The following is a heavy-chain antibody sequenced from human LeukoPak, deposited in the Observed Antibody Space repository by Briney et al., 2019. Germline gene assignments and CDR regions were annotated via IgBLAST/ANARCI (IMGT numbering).Heavy chain of an antibody. D-gene: IGHD3-10*01. CDR3: AKQLDSGNFYPTGDDY. Sequence: PGGSLRLSCAASGFTLSSYATSWVRQAPGKGLEWVSAISASGADTYYADSVKGRFTISRDTSKNTVYIQMNSLRDEDTAVYYCAKQLDSGNFYPTGDDYWGQGTLVTVSS. CDR1: GFTLSSYA. V-gene: IGHV3-23*01. J-gene: IGHJ4*02. CDR2: ISASGADT.